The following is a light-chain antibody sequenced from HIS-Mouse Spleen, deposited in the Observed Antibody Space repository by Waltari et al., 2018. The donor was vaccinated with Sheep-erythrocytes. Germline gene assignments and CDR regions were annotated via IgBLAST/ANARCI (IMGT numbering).Light chain of an antibody. Sequence: QSALTQPPSASGSPGQSVTISCTGTSSDVGAYNYFSWYQQHPAKAPKLMNDEVSKRPSGGRERFSGSKSGHTASLTVSVLQAEDEADYYCSSYAGSNNYVFGTGTKVTVL. CDR1: SSDVGAYNY. J-gene: IGLJ1*01. V-gene: IGLV2-8*01. CDR3: SSYAGSNNYV. CDR2: EVS.